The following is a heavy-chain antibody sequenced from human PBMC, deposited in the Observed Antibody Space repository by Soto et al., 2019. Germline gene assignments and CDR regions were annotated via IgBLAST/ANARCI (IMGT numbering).Heavy chain of an antibody. Sequence: SLRLSCAASGFTFSSYGMHWVRQAPGKGLERVAVISYDGSNKYYADSVKGRFTISRDNSKNTLYLQMNSLRAEDTAVYYCAKDRGAAAGTTHYYYYGMDVWGQGTTVTVSS. CDR1: GFTFSSYG. V-gene: IGHV3-30*18. D-gene: IGHD6-13*01. CDR3: AKDRGAAAGTTHYYYYGMDV. CDR2: ISYDGSNK. J-gene: IGHJ6*02.